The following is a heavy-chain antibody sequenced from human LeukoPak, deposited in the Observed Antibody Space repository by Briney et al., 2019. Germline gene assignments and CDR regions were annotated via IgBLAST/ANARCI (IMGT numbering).Heavy chain of an antibody. Sequence: GGSLRLSCAASGFTFSSYEMNWVRQAPGKGLEWVSYISSSGSTTYYADSVKGRFTISRDNAKNSLYLQMNSLRAEDTAVYYCASWEASTNYWGQGTLVTVSS. J-gene: IGHJ4*02. CDR1: GFTFSSYE. CDR3: ASWEASTNY. V-gene: IGHV3-48*03. D-gene: IGHD1-26*01. CDR2: ISSSGSTT.